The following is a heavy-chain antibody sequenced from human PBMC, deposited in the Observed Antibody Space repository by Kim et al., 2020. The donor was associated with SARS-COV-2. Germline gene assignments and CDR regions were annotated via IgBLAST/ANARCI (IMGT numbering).Heavy chain of an antibody. D-gene: IGHD1-26*01. Sequence: GGSLRLSCAASGFTFSNYGMTWIRQAPGKGLEWVSIVTSGGTTFYADSVKGRCTISRDNSKNTLYLQVNSLRADDTAVYYCAKSRGSGSDYGCDYWGQGT. J-gene: IGHJ4*02. V-gene: IGHV3-23*01. CDR3: AKSRGSGSDYGCDY. CDR2: VTSGGTT. CDR1: GFTFSNYG.